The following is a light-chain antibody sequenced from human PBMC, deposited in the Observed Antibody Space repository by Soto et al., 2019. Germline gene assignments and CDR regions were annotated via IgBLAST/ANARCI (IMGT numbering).Light chain of an antibody. V-gene: IGKV3-11*01. J-gene: IGKJ5*01. Sequence: EIVLTKSPSTLSLSPGERATLSCRAGQSVSRYLAWYQQKTGQAPRLLINDTSNRATGIPARFSGSGSGTDFTLTISSLEPEDFAVYYCQQRSNWPPITFGQGTRLEIK. CDR2: DTS. CDR3: QQRSNWPPIT. CDR1: QSVSRY.